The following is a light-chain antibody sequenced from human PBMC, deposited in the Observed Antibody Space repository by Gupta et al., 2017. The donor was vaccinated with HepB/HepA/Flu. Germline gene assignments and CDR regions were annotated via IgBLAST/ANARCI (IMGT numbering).Light chain of an antibody. V-gene: IGLV8-61*01. CDR3: VLYVGSGIWV. CDR2: RTN. CDR1: SGSVSSSNY. J-gene: IGLJ3*02. Sequence: QTVVTQEPSFSVSPGGTVTLTCGLSSGSVSSSNYPSWYQQTPGQAPRTLIYRTNTRSSGVPDRFSGSIRGNKAALTITGAQADDEADYYCVLYVGSGIWVFGGGTKLTVL.